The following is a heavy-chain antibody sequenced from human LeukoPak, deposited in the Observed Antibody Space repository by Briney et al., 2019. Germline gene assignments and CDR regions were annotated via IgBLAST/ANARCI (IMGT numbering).Heavy chain of an antibody. D-gene: IGHD2-8*01. CDR2: ITNDGSST. V-gene: IGHV3-74*01. CDR1: GLTFSSHW. J-gene: IGHJ5*02. Sequence: GGSLRLSCAASGLTFSSHWMHWVRQAPGKGLVWVSRITNDGSSTTYADSVKGRFTISRDNAKNMLYLQVNSLRAEDTAVYYCARDPYCTNGVCFGWFDPWGQGTLVTVSS. CDR3: ARDPYCTNGVCFGWFDP.